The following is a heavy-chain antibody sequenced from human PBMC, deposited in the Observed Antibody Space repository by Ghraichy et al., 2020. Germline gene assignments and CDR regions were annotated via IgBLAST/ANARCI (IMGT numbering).Heavy chain of an antibody. CDR2: IIPINDVT. J-gene: IGHJ6*02. CDR1: GGSFRNYV. CDR3: ARGGPRRGYNNGKSGGENFXGXDV. D-gene: IGHD5-18*01. Sequence: SVKVSCKASGGSFRNYVISWVRQAPGQGLEWMGRIIPINDVTNYAQKFEGRVRITADKSTSTAYMELSSLRSADTAFYYCARGGPRRGYNNGKSGGENFXGXDVWGQG. V-gene: IGHV1-69*04.